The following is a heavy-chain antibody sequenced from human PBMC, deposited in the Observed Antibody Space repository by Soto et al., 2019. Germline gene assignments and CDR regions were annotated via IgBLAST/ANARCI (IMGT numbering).Heavy chain of an antibody. V-gene: IGHV3-33*01. J-gene: IGHJ5*02. D-gene: IGHD6-6*01. CDR2: IWYDGSNK. CDR1: GFTFSSYG. CDR3: ARERIAARRGWFDP. Sequence: GSLRLSCAASGFTFSSYGMHWVRQAPGKGLEWVAVIWYDGSNKYYADSVKGRFTISRDNSKNTLYLQMNSLRAEDTAVYYCARERIAARRGWFDPWGQGTLVTVSS.